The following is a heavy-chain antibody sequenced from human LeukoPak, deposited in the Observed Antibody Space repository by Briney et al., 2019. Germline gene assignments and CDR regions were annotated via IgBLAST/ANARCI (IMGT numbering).Heavy chain of an antibody. CDR3: AAFRGSWDYYYGMDV. V-gene: IGHV4-59*08. D-gene: IGHD6-13*01. CDR1: GDSISSYY. Sequence: SETLSLTCTVSGDSISSYYWNWVRQPPGKGLEWIGYIYYSGSTNYNPSLKSRVTISVDTSQNQFSLKLSSVTAADTAVYYCAAFRGSWDYYYGMDVWGQGTTVTVYS. J-gene: IGHJ6*02. CDR2: IYYSGST.